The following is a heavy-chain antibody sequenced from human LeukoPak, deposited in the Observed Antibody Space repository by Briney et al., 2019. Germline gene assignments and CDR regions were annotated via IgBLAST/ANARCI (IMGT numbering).Heavy chain of an antibody. CDR3: AKHSSSWYLY. J-gene: IGHJ4*02. CDR2: ISGSGGST. CDR1: GFTFSSYA. D-gene: IGHD6-13*01. Sequence: GGSLRLSCAASGFTFSSYAMSWGRQAPGKGLEWVSAISGSGGSTYYADSVKGRFTISRDNSKNTMYLQMNSLRAEDTAVYYCAKHSSSWYLYWGQGTLVTVSS. V-gene: IGHV3-23*01.